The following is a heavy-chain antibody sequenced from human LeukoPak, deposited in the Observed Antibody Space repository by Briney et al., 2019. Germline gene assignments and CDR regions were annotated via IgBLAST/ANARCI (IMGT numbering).Heavy chain of an antibody. CDR2: ISWNSGSI. CDR1: GFTFDDYA. J-gene: IGHJ6*02. CDR3: AKDLGGSSWYYYYGMDV. Sequence: GRSLRLSCAASGFTFDDYAMHWVRQAPGKGLEWVSGISWNSGSIGYADSVKGRFTISRDNAKNSLYLQMNSLRAEDTALYYCAKDLGGSSWYYYYGMDVWGQGTTVTVSS. V-gene: IGHV3-9*01. D-gene: IGHD6-13*01.